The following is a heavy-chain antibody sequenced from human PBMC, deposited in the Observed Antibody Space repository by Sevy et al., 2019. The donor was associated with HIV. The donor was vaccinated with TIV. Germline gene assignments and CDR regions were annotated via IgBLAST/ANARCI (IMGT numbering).Heavy chain of an antibody. Sequence: GGSLRLSCAASGFTFSDYYMSWIRQAPGKGLEWVSYISSSSSYTNYADSVKGRFTISRDNAKNSLYLQMNSLRAEDTAVYYCARVPAYYDFWSGYEPYFDYWGQGTLVTVSS. V-gene: IGHV3-11*06. J-gene: IGHJ4*02. D-gene: IGHD3-3*01. CDR1: GFTFSDYY. CDR2: ISSSSSYT. CDR3: ARVPAYYDFWSGYEPYFDY.